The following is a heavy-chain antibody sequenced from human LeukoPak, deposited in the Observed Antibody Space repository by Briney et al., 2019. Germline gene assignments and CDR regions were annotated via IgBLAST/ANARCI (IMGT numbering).Heavy chain of an antibody. CDR1: GFTFSSYS. J-gene: IGHJ6*03. Sequence: GGSLRLSCAASGFTFSSYSMNWVRQAPGKGLEWVSSISSSSSCIYYADSVKGRLTISRDNAKNSLYLQMNSLRAEDTAVYYCARDAAWKLLAYYYYMDVWGKGTTVTVSS. V-gene: IGHV3-21*01. CDR2: ISSSSSCI. D-gene: IGHD1-26*01. CDR3: ARDAAWKLLAYYYYMDV.